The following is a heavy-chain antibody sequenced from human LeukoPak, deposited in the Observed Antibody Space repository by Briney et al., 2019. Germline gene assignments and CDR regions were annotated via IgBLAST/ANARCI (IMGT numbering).Heavy chain of an antibody. CDR2: ISYDGSNK. CDR3: ASSGSLDY. J-gene: IGHJ4*02. CDR1: GFTFSSYA. Sequence: GGSLRLSCAASGFTFSSYAMSWVRQAPGKGLEWVAVISYDGSNKYYADSVKGRFTISRDNSKNTLYLQMNSLRAEDTAVYYCASSGSLDYWGQGTLVTVSS. V-gene: IGHV3-30-3*01. D-gene: IGHD1-26*01.